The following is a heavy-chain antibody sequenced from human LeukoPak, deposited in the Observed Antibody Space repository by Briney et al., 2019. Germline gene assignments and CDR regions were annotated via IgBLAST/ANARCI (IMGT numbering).Heavy chain of an antibody. D-gene: IGHD3-10*01. CDR2: IIPIFGTA. CDR3: AKDDYYYGSGSYTAY. V-gene: IGHV1-69*13. J-gene: IGHJ4*02. CDR1: GGTFSSYA. Sequence: GASVKVSCKASGGTFSSYAISWVRQAPGQGLEWMGGIIPIFGTANYAQKFQGRVTITADESTSTAYMELSSLRSEDTAVYYCAKDDYYYGSGSYTAYWGQGTLVTVSS.